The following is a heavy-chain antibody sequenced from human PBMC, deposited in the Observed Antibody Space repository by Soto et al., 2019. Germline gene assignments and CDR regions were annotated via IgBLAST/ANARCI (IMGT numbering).Heavy chain of an antibody. V-gene: IGHV3-64*01. Sequence: EVQLVESGGGLVQPGGSLRLSCSASGVTFSSYAMQWVRQAPGKGLEYVSTISRNGGSTYYANSVKGRFTISRDTSKNTLFLQMGSLRAEHMAVYYCRRGPERYAFDICGQGTMVTGSS. D-gene: IGHD3-10*01. CDR3: RRGPERYAFDI. CDR1: GVTFSSYA. J-gene: IGHJ3*02. CDR2: ISRNGGST.